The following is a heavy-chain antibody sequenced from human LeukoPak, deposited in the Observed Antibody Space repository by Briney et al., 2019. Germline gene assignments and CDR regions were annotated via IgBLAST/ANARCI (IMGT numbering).Heavy chain of an antibody. CDR1: GGSFSGYY. CDR3: ARDAGRYFDWLLSGDWFDP. Sequence: PSETLSLTCAVYGGSFSGYYWSWIRQPPEKGLEWIGEINHSGSTNYNPSLKSRVTISVDTSKNQFSLKLSSVTAADTAVYYCARDAGRYFDWLLSGDWFDPWGQGTLVTVSS. D-gene: IGHD3-9*01. J-gene: IGHJ5*02. CDR2: INHSGST. V-gene: IGHV4-34*01.